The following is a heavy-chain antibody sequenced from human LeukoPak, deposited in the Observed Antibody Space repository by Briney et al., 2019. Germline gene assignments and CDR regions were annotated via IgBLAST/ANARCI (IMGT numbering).Heavy chain of an antibody. D-gene: IGHD3-3*01. CDR1: GGSFSGYY. Sequence: SETLSLTCAVYGGSFSGYYWSWIRQPPGKGLEWIGEINHSGSTNYNPSLKSRATISVDTSKNQFSLKLSSVTAADTAVYYCARGDFWSGYCDYWGQGTLVTVSS. CDR3: ARGDFWSGYCDY. V-gene: IGHV4-34*01. J-gene: IGHJ4*02. CDR2: INHSGST.